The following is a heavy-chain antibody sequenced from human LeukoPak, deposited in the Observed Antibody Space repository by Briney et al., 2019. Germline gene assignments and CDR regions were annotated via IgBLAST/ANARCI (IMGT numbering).Heavy chain of an antibody. J-gene: IGHJ6*04. D-gene: IGHD3-16*01. CDR1: GFTFSDYW. Sequence: GGSLRLSCAVSGFTFSDYWMTWVRQAPGRGLEWVANIKEDGSDKQYVDSVQGRFTNSRDNAENSLYRVRESGVWVGPGIGRPLDVWGKGTAVTVSS. CDR2: IKEDGSDK. V-gene: IGHV3-7*01. CDR3: LDV.